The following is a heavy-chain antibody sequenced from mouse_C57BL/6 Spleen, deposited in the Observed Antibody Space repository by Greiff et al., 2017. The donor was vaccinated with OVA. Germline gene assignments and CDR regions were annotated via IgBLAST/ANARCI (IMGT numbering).Heavy chain of an antibody. CDR2: IHPNSGST. V-gene: IGHV1-64*01. CDR3: AREGLYYGSSYYFDY. CDR1: GYTFTSYW. J-gene: IGHJ2*01. Sequence: QVQLQQPGAELVKPGASVKLSCKASGYTFTSYWMHWVKQRPGQGLEWIGMIHPNSGSTNYNEKFKSKATLTVDKSSSTAYMQLSSLTSEDSAVYYCAREGLYYGSSYYFDYWGQGTTLTVSS. D-gene: IGHD1-1*01.